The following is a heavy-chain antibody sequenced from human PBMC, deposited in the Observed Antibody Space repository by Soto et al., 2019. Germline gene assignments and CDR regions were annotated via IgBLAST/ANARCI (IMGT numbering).Heavy chain of an antibody. D-gene: IGHD1-7*01. J-gene: IGHJ6*03. Sequence: PSQTLSLTCVISGDSVASNSAAWNWIRQSPSRGLEWLGRTYYGSRWYNDYAVSVRSRITVNADTSKNQFSLHLNSVTPEDTAVYYCAGTSSLQRSYMDVWDKGTTVTVSS. CDR3: AGTSSLQRSYMDV. CDR2: TYYGSRWYN. V-gene: IGHV6-1*01. CDR1: GDSVASNSAA.